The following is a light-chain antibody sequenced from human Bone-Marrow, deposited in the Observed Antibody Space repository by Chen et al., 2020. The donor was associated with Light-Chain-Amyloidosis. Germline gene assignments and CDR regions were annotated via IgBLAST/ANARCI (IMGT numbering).Light chain of an antibody. J-gene: IGLJ3*02. CDR1: NIGSTS. CDR3: QVWDRSSDRPV. V-gene: IGLV3-21*02. Sequence: YVLTQPSSVSVAPGQTATLPCGGNNIGSTSVHWYQQTPGQAPLLVVYDDSDRPSGIPERLSGSNSGNTATLTISRVEAGDEADYYCQVWDRSSDRPVFGGGTKLTVL. CDR2: DDS.